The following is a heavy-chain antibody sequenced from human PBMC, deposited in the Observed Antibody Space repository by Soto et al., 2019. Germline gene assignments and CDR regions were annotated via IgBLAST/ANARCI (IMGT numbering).Heavy chain of an antibody. J-gene: IGHJ6*03. CDR3: ARDRASYCSGGSCYYYYYMDV. CDR1: GGTFSSYA. CDR2: IIPIFGTA. D-gene: IGHD2-15*01. V-gene: IGHV1-69*01. Sequence: VKVSCKASGGTFSSYAISWVRQAPGQGLEWMGGIIPIFGTANYAQKFQGRVTITADESTSTAYMELSSLRSEDTAVYYCARDRASYCSGGSCYYYYYMDVWGKGTTVTVSS.